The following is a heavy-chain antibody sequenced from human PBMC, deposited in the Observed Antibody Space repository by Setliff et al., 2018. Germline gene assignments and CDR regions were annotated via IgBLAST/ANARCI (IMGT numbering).Heavy chain of an antibody. D-gene: IGHD2-15*01. V-gene: IGHV3-11*01. J-gene: IGHJ5*02. CDR2: ISSGSGTYT. Sequence: GGSLRLSCTTSGFTFSDHYMSWIRQAPGKGLEWVSYISSGSGTYTYYADSVKGRFTISRDNSKNTVYLHIKSLRADDTAVYYCAKREIIAVTRWFDPWGQGTLVTVSS. CDR1: GFTFSDHY. CDR3: AKREIIAVTRWFDP.